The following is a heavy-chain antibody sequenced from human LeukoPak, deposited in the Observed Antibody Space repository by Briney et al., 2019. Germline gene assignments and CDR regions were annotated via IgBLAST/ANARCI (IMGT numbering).Heavy chain of an antibody. V-gene: IGHV3-30-3*01. J-gene: IGHJ4*02. CDR3: ARDGSRRNNGSGSRYFDY. D-gene: IGHD3-10*01. CDR1: GFTFSSYA. CDR2: ISYDGSNK. Sequence: GRSLRLSCAASGFTFSSYAMHWVRQAPGKGLEWVAVISYDGSNKYYADSVKGRFTISRDNSKSTLYLQMNGLRAEDTAVYYCARDGSRRNNGSGSRYFDYWDQGTLVTVSS.